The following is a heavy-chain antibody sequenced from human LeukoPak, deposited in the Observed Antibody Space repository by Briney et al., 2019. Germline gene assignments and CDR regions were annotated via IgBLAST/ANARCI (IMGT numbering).Heavy chain of an antibody. CDR3: ARADTAMVTRVSPGTSFDY. CDR2: IYYSGST. Sequence: SETLSLTCTVSGGSISSRSYYWGWIRQPPGKGLEWIGSIYYSGSTYYNPSLKSRVTISVDTSKNQFSLKLSSVTAADTAVYYCARADTAMVTRVSPGTSFDYWGQGTLVTVSS. V-gene: IGHV4-39*01. J-gene: IGHJ4*02. CDR1: GGSISSRSYY. D-gene: IGHD5-18*01.